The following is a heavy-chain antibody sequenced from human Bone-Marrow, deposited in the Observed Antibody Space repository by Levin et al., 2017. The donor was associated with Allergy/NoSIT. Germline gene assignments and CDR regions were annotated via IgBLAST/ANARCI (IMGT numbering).Heavy chain of an antibody. D-gene: IGHD5-18*01. CDR1: GGTFRHYA. J-gene: IGHJ4*02. CDR3: VTRSAYSYGNYYFDY. V-gene: IGHV1-69*13. Sequence: ASVKVSCKASGGTFRHYALSWVRQAPGQGFEWMGGIVPVFGSTNYAQKFHGRVTITADESTSTANMELSSLRSDDTAVSYCVTRSAYSYGNYYFDYWGQGTLVTVSS. CDR2: IVPVFGST.